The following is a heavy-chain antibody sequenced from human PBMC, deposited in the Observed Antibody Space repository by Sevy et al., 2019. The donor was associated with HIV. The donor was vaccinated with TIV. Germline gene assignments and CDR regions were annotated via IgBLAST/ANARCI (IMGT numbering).Heavy chain of an antibody. CDR2: IKQDGSEK. CDR3: AREAYYDFWSGYEFDY. J-gene: IGHJ4*02. CDR1: GFTFSSYW. Sequence: GGSLRLSCAASGFTFSSYWMSWVRQAPGKGLEWVANIKQDGSEKYYVDSVKGRFTISRDNAKNSLYLQMNGLRAEDTAVYYCAREAYYDFWSGYEFDYWGQGTLVTVSS. D-gene: IGHD3-3*01. V-gene: IGHV3-7*03.